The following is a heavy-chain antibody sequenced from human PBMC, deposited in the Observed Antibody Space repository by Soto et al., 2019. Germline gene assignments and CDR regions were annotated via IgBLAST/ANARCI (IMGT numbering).Heavy chain of an antibody. CDR1: GGTFSSYA. Sequence: QVQLVQSGAEVKKPGSSVKVSCKASGGTFSSYAISWVRQAPGQGLEWMGGSIPIFGTANYAQKFQGRITITADESTSTAYMELSRLRSEDTAVYYCARVSGDGYPNSPFDYWGQGTLVTVSS. V-gene: IGHV1-69*12. D-gene: IGHD5-12*01. J-gene: IGHJ4*02. CDR3: ARVSGDGYPNSPFDY. CDR2: SIPIFGTA.